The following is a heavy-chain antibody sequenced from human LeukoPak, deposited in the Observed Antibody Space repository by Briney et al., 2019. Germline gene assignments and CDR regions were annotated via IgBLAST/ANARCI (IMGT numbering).Heavy chain of an antibody. V-gene: IGHV4-59*01. D-gene: IGHD3-10*01. CDR3: GSTNYNPSLKSRVTISADTSKNQVSLKLSSVTAADTAVYYCARTYSYGSFPVYHFYMDV. CDR2: IPYGGTT. Sequence: SETLSLTCTVSAASISGFFWSWIRQPPGKGLEWIGYIPYGGTTNYNPYLKSGVTISAETPENQTTSRLSSVTPTATAVFYGGSTNYNPSLKSRVTISADTSKNQVSLKLSSVTAADTAVYYCARTYSYGSFPVYHFYMDVWGKGTTVTVSS. CDR1: AASISGFF. J-gene: IGHJ6*03.